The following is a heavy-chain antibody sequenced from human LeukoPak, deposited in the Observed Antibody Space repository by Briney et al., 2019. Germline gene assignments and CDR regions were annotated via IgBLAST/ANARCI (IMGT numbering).Heavy chain of an antibody. CDR2: ISGSGGST. CDR3: ASQWAYYYGSGSYLFDY. D-gene: IGHD3-10*01. Sequence: PGGSLRLSCAASGFTFSSYAMSWVRQAPGKGLEWVSAISGSGGSTYYADSVKGRFTISRDNSKNTLYLQMNSLRAEDTAVYYCASQWAYYYGSGSYLFDYWGQGTLVTVS. J-gene: IGHJ4*02. CDR1: GFTFSSYA. V-gene: IGHV3-23*01.